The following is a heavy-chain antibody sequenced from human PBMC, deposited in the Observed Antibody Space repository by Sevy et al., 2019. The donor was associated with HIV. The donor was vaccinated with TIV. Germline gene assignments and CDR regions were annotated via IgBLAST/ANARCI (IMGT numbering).Heavy chain of an antibody. J-gene: IGHJ4*01. CDR1: GFSFSNYV. V-gene: IGHV3-23*01. CDR3: AKLHSRMIPGNGALDY. CDR2: VSPTSLST. D-gene: IGHD3-16*01. Sequence: GGSLRLSCTASGFSFSNYVMAWVRQAPGKGLEWVSSVSPTSLSTYYAESVKGRFTISRDNSKNTLYLQMNSLRAVDTAIYYCAKLHSRMIPGNGALDYWGRGTLVTVSS.